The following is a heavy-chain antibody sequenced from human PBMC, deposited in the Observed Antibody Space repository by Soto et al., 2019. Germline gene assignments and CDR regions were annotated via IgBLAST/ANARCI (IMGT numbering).Heavy chain of an antibody. D-gene: IGHD6-13*01. CDR3: ARGSRKYSSSWYARWFDP. J-gene: IGHJ5*02. V-gene: IGHV4-39*01. Sequence: SEALSLTCTVSGGSISSSIYYWGWIRHPPGNGLEWIGSIYYIGSTYYNPSLKSRVTISVYTSKNQFSLKLSSVTAADTAVYYCARGSRKYSSSWYARWFDPWGQGTSVTVYS. CDR1: GGSISSSIYY. CDR2: IYYIGST.